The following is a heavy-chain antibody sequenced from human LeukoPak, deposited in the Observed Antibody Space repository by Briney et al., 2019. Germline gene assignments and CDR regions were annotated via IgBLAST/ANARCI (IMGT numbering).Heavy chain of an antibody. CDR3: ARVGYNYGNDY. D-gene: IGHD5-18*01. J-gene: IGHJ4*02. Sequence: TGGSLRLSCAASGFTFGRFGMHWVRQAPGKGLVWVSRINPDGSTTTYADSVKGRFTISRDNAKNTLSLQMNSLRAEDTAVYYCARVGYNYGNDYWGQGTLVTVSS. CDR2: INPDGSTT. CDR1: GFTFGRFG. V-gene: IGHV3-74*01.